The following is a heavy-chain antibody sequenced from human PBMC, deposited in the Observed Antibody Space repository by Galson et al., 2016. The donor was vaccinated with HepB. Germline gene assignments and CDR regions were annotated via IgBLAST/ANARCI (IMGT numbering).Heavy chain of an antibody. V-gene: IGHV2-5*02. CDR2: IYWDNIQ. J-gene: IGHJ4*02. CDR3: ARTLRWGPGIYYSDY. Sequence: PALVTPPQTLTLTCTVSGFSLRTSTMAVGWIRQPPGQALEWIALIYWDNIQRYSPSLKNRLTITKDNSRNQVVLTMTNMDPVDTATYYCARTLRWGPGIYYSDYWGQGTLVTVSS. CDR1: GFSLRTSTMA. D-gene: IGHD3-10*01.